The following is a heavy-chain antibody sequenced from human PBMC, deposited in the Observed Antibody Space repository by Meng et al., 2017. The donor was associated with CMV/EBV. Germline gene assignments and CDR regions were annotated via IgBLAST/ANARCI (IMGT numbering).Heavy chain of an antibody. J-gene: IGHJ4*02. V-gene: IGHV4-30-4*08. CDR1: GGSSIIDDYY. CDR2: IYYSGST. D-gene: IGHD2-21*02. Sequence: QVQPHEQGQVLVKPSQTLSLTCTVSGGSSIIDDYYWSWISQPPGKGLEWIGYIYYSGSTYYSPSLKSRVTISVDTSKNQFSLKLSSVTAADTAVYYCAREGDNPFDYWGQGTLVTVSS. CDR3: AREGDNPFDY.